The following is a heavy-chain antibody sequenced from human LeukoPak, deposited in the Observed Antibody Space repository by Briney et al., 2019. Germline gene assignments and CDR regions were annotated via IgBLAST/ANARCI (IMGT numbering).Heavy chain of an antibody. CDR1: GGSISTYY. V-gene: IGHV4-59*01. J-gene: IGHJ4*02. Sequence: SETLSLTCTVSGGSISTYYWSWIRQPPGKGLEWIGYIYYSGSTNYNPSLKSRVTISIDTSKHQFSLNLSSVTAADTAVYYCARSERYSSGWYFYFDYWGQGTLVTVSS. CDR2: IYYSGST. D-gene: IGHD6-19*01. CDR3: ARSERYSSGWYFYFDY.